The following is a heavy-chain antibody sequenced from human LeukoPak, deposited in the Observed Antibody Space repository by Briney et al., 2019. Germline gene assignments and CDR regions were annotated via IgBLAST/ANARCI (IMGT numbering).Heavy chain of an antibody. V-gene: IGHV3-66*01. CDR1: GFTVSSNY. Sequence: GGSLRLSCAASGFTVSSNYMSWVRQAPGKGLDWVSLIYSGGTTYYADSVKGRFTISRDNAKNSLYLQMDSLRAEDTAVYYCARSQGHLDYWGQGTLVTVSS. CDR3: ARSQGHLDY. CDR2: IYSGGTT. J-gene: IGHJ4*02.